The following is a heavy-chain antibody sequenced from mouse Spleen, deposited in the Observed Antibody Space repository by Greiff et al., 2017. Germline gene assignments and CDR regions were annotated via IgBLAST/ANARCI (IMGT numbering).Heavy chain of an antibody. Sequence: QVQLQQPGAELVKPGASVKLSCKASGYTFTSYWMHWVKQRPGQGLEWIGWIYPGSGNTKYNEKFKGKATLTADTSSSTAYMQLSSLTSEDSAVYYCARGDDGYFVAYWGQGTLVTVSA. CDR3: ARGDDGYFVAY. CDR2: IYPGSGNT. D-gene: IGHD2-3*01. J-gene: IGHJ3*01. CDR1: GYTFTSYW. V-gene: IGHV1-66*01.